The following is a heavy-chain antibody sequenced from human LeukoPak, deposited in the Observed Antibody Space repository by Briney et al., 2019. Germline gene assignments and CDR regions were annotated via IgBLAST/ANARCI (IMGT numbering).Heavy chain of an antibody. J-gene: IGHJ4*02. Sequence: GESLKISCKGSGYSFTNHWIGWVRQMPGKGLEWMGIIYPGDSDTRYSPSFQGQVTISADKSITTAYLQWTSLKSSDTATYFCATPELGIDGGDFWGQGTLVTVSS. CDR3: ATPELGIDGGDF. D-gene: IGHD7-27*01. V-gene: IGHV5-51*01. CDR1: GYSFTNHW. CDR2: IYPGDSDT.